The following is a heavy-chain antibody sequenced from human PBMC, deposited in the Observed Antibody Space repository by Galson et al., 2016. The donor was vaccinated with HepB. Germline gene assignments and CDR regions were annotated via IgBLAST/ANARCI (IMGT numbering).Heavy chain of an antibody. J-gene: IGHJ4*02. CDR3: ASYPGYFPGN. V-gene: IGHV3-48*03. Sequence: SLRLSCAASGFTFSSYEMNWVRQAPGKGLERVSYISSSGNTIYYADSVKGRSTISRDNAKNSLYLQMNSLRAEDTAVYYCASYPGYFPGNWGQGTLVTVSS. D-gene: IGHD3-9*01. CDR2: ISSSGNTI. CDR1: GFTFSSYE.